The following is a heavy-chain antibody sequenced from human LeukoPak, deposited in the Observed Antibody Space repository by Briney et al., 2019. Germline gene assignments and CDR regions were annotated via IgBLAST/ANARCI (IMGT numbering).Heavy chain of an antibody. CDR2: ISPDGSDT. CDR3: ARDDAYCGGDCPKFDY. CDR1: GFSLSGYW. D-gene: IGHD2-21*02. J-gene: IGHJ4*02. Sequence: GGSLRLSCAASGFSLSGYWMHWVRQAPGKGLVWVSRISPDGSDTTYADAVKGRFTIFRDNAKNTLYLQMNSLRAEDTAVYYCARDDAYCGGDCPKFDYWGQGTLVTVSS. V-gene: IGHV3-74*01.